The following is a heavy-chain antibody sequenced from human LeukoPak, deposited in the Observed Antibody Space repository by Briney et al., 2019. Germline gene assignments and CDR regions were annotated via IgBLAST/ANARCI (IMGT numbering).Heavy chain of an antibody. J-gene: IGHJ4*02. V-gene: IGHV4-39*01. CDR1: GGSISSSSYY. CDR2: IYYSGST. CDR3: ARTPVRGVPGGFDY. D-gene: IGHD3-10*01. Sequence: PSETLSLTSTVSGGSISSSSYYWGWIRQPPGKGLEWIGSIYYSGSTYYNPSLKSRVTISVDTSKNQFSLKLSSVTAADTAVYYCARTPVRGVPGGFDYWGQGTLVTVSS.